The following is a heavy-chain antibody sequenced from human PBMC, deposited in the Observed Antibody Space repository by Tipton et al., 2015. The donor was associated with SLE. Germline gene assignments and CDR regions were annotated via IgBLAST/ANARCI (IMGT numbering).Heavy chain of an antibody. CDR2: IYYGGST. V-gene: IGHV4-39*07. J-gene: IGHJ6*02. D-gene: IGHD3-3*01. Sequence: LRLSCTVSGGSISSSSYYWGWIRQPPGKGLEWIGIIYYGGSTYYNPSLKSRVTISVDTSKNQFSLKLSSVTAADTAVYYCAKRNDFWSGYYGYYYGMDVWGQGTTVTVSS. CDR1: GGSISSSSYY. CDR3: AKRNDFWSGYYGYYYGMDV.